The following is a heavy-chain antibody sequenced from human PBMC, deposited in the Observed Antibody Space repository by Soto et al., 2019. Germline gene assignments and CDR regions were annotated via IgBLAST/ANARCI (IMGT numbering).Heavy chain of an antibody. CDR3: AREGVDTAMAAFFYYGMDV. CDR2: IWYDGSNK. V-gene: IGHV3-33*01. J-gene: IGHJ6*02. CDR1: GFTFSSYG. D-gene: IGHD5-18*01. Sequence: GGSLRLSCAASGFTFSSYGMHWVRQAPGKGLEWVAVIWYDGSNKYYADSVKGRFTISRDNSKNTLYLQMNSLRAEDTAVYYCAREGVDTAMAAFFYYGMDVWGQGTTVTVSS.